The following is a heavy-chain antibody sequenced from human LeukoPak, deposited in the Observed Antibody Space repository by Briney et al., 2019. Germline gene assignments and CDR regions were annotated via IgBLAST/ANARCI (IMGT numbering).Heavy chain of an antibody. D-gene: IGHD3-10*01. Sequence: PGGSLRLSCAASGFTFSSYAMTWVRQAPGKGLEWVAGISGSGGSTSSADSVKGRFTISRDNSKNTLYLQMNSLRAEDTAVYYCAKVDYYGSGNYYSFGGQGTLVTVSS. J-gene: IGHJ4*02. V-gene: IGHV3-23*01. CDR1: GFTFSSYA. CDR3: AKVDYYGSGNYYSF. CDR2: ISGSGGST.